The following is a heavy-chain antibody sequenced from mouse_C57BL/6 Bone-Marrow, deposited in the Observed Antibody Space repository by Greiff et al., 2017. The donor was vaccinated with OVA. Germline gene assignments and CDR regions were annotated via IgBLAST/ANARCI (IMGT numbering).Heavy chain of an antibody. Sequence: QVQLKQSGPELVKPGASVKISCKASGYAFSSSWMNWVKQRPGKGLEWIGRIYPGDGDTNYNGKFKGKATLTADKSSSTAYMQLSSLTSEDSAVYFCASRYYWYFDVWGTGTTVTVSS. V-gene: IGHV1-82*01. CDR2: IYPGDGDT. CDR3: ASRYYWYFDV. J-gene: IGHJ1*03. CDR1: GYAFSSSW.